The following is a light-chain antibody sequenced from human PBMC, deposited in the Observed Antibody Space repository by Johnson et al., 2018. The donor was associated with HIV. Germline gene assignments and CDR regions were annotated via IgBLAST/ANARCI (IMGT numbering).Light chain of an antibody. CDR1: SSNIGNNY. CDR3: GTWVGSLSACV. Sequence: QSVLTQPPSVSAAPGQKVTISCSGSSSNIGNNYVSWFRQLPLRAPKVLIYDNNKRPSGIPDRFSGSKSGTSATLGITGLKTGDEADYYCGTWVGSLSACVFGTGTKVTVL. J-gene: IGLJ1*01. CDR2: DNN. V-gene: IGLV1-51*01.